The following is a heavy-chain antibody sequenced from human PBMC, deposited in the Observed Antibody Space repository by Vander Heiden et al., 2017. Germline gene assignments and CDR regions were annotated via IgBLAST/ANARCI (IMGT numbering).Heavy chain of an antibody. J-gene: IGHJ4*02. CDR2: ISGSGGST. D-gene: IGHD2-2*01. CDR1: GFPFSSYA. CDR3: AKWEIVVVPAAGGYFDY. Sequence: EVQLLESGGGLVQPGGSLRLSCAASGFPFSSYAMSWVRQAPGKGLEWVSAISGSGGSTYYADSVKGRFTISRDNSKNTLYLQMNSLRAEDTAVYYCAKWEIVVVPAAGGYFDYWGQGTLVTVSS. V-gene: IGHV3-23*01.